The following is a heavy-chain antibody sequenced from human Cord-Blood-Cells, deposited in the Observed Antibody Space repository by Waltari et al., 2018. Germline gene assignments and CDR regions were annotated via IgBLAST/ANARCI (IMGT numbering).Heavy chain of an antibody. CDR2: ISGSGGST. CDR3: AKGDFDWLLYYFDY. J-gene: IGHJ4*02. Sequence: EVQLLESGGGLVQPGRSLRLACAASGFPFSSSAMSWVRQAPGKGLEWVSAISGSGGSTYYADSVKGRFTISRDNSKNTLYLQMNSLRAEDTAVYYCAKGDFDWLLYYFDYWGQGTLVTVSS. V-gene: IGHV3-23*01. CDR1: GFPFSSSA. D-gene: IGHD3-9*01.